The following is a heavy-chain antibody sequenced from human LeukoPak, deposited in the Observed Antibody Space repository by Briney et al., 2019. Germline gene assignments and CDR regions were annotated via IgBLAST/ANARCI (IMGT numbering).Heavy chain of an antibody. D-gene: IGHD6-19*01. Sequence: SVKVSCKAAGGTFSSYAISCVRQAPGQGLEWMGGIIPIFGTANYAQKFQGRVTITADKSTSTAYMELSSLRSEDTAVYYCASSNGYSSGWYLPITDYWGQGTLVTVSS. V-gene: IGHV1-69*06. CDR2: IIPIFGTA. CDR1: GGTFSSYA. J-gene: IGHJ4*02. CDR3: ASSNGYSSGWYLPITDY.